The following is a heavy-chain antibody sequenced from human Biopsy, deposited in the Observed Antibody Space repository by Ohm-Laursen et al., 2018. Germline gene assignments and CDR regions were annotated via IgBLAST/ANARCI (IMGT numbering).Heavy chain of an antibody. CDR3: ARATNSTGWPYYYFYGMDV. CDR2: INHSGST. D-gene: IGHD2/OR15-2a*01. V-gene: IGHV4-34*01. Sequence: TLSLTCAVYGGSFSGYYWSWIRQPPGKGLEWIGEINHSGSTNYNPSLKSRVTISVDTSKNQFSLRLNSVTAADTAVYYCARATNSTGWPYYYFYGMDVWGQGTTVTVSS. CDR1: GGSFSGYY. J-gene: IGHJ6*02.